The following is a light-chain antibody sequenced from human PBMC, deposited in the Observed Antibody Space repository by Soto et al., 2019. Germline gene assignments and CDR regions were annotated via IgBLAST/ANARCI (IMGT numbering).Light chain of an antibody. CDR3: QHYNNWPPI. J-gene: IGKJ4*01. V-gene: IGKV3-15*01. CDR2: GTS. CDR1: QSVSSN. Sequence: EIVMTQSPATLSVSPGERATLSCRASQSVSSNLAWYQQKPGQAPRLLIYGTSTRATGIPARFSGSGSGTEFTLTISSLQSEDFAVYYCQHYNNWPPIFGGGTKVEI.